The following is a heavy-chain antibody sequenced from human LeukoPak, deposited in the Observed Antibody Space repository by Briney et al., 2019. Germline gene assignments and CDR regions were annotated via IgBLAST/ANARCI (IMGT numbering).Heavy chain of an antibody. D-gene: IGHD3-22*01. V-gene: IGHV3-53*01. J-gene: IGHJ3*02. CDR3: ARSYYYDSSGYYYGFGGAFDI. CDR2: IYSGGST. Sequence: PGGSLRLSCAASGFTVRNYCMSWVRQAPGKGLEWVSVIYSGGSTYYADSVKGRFTISRDNSKNTLYLQMNSLRAEDTAVYYCARSYYYDSSGYYYGFGGAFDIWGQGTMVTVSS. CDR1: GFTVRNYC.